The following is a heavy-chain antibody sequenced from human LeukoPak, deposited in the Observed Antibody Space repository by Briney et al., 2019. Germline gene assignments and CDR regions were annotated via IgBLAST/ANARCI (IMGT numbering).Heavy chain of an antibody. J-gene: IGHJ4*02. Sequence: GGSLRLSCAASGFTFSSYGMHWVRQAPGKGLEWVAFIRYDGSNKYYADSVKGRFTISRDNSKNTLYLQMNSLRAEDTAVYYCAKDGDYDFWSGYYTGYYFDYWGQGTLVTVSS. CDR1: GFTFSSYG. D-gene: IGHD3-3*01. CDR2: IRYDGSNK. CDR3: AKDGDYDFWSGYYTGYYFDY. V-gene: IGHV3-30*02.